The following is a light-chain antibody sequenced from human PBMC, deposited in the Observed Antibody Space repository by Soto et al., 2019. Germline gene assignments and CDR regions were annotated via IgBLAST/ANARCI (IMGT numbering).Light chain of an antibody. Sequence: DIQLTQSPSLLSASVGDKVTITCRASQAISSSLAWYQQNPGKAPKLLIYAASTLQSGVPSRFSGSGSGTEFTLTISSLQPEDFATYYCQQLNSYPLTFGGGAKVEI. CDR1: QAISSS. J-gene: IGKJ4*01. CDR3: QQLNSYPLT. CDR2: AAS. V-gene: IGKV1-9*01.